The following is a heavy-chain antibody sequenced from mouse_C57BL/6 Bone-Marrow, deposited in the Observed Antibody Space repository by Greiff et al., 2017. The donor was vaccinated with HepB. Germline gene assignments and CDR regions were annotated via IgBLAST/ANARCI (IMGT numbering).Heavy chain of an antibody. J-gene: IGHJ1*03. V-gene: IGHV1-50*01. Sequence: QVQLKQPGAELVKPGASVKLSCKASGYTFTSYWMQWVNQRPGQGLEWIGEIDPSDSYTNYNQKFKGKATLTVDTSSSTGYMQLSSLTSEDSAVYYCARPYYYGSSYGVNWYFDVWGTGTTVTVSS. CDR3: ARPYYYGSSYGVNWYFDV. CDR2: IDPSDSYT. D-gene: IGHD1-1*01. CDR1: GYTFTSYW.